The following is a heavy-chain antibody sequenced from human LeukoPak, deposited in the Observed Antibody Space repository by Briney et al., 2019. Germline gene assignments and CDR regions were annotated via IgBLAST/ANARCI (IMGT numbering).Heavy chain of an antibody. Sequence: GGSLRLSCAASGITVSSNYMSWVRQAPGKGLEWVSVIYSGGSTYYADSVKGRFTISRDNSKNTLYLQMNSLRAEDTAVYYCAGVPSGSFDYWGQGTLVTVSS. D-gene: IGHD1-26*01. V-gene: IGHV3-66*01. CDR3: AGVPSGSFDY. J-gene: IGHJ4*02. CDR1: GITVSSNY. CDR2: IYSGGST.